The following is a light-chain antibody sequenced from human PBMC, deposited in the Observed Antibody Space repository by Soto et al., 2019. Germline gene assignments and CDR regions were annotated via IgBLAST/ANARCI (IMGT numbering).Light chain of an antibody. CDR3: SLYTSSDTPYV. CDR2: VVS. J-gene: IGLJ1*01. Sequence: QSALTQPASVSGSPGQSITISCTGTSRDVGAYDYVSWYQQHPDKAPKLIIYVVSNRPSGVSNRFSGSKSGNTASLTISGLQAEDEADYYCSLYTSSDTPYVFGTGTKVTVL. CDR1: SRDVGAYDY. V-gene: IGLV2-14*01.